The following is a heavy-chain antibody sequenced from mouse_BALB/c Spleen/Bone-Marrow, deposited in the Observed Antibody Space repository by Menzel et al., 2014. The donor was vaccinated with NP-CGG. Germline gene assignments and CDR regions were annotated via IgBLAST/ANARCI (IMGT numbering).Heavy chain of an antibody. CDR3: ARFPYDYGGGDY. V-gene: IGHV14-3*02. Sequence: EVKLVESGAELVRSGASVKLSCTASGFNIKDYYMHWVKQRPEQGLAWIGRIDPASGDTKFDPKFQGKATITADTSSNTAYLQLSSLTSEDTAVYYCARFPYDYGGGDYWGQGTTLTVSS. CDR2: IDPASGDT. J-gene: IGHJ2*01. D-gene: IGHD2-4*01. CDR1: GFNIKDYY.